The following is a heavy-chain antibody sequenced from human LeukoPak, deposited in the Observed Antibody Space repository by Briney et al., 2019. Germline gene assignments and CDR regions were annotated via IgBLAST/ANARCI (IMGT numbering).Heavy chain of an antibody. D-gene: IGHD3-9*01. CDR3: ARERRYDILTGYVAWFDS. CDR1: GYTFTSYY. Sequence: ASVKVSCKASGYTFTSYYLYWVRQAPGQGLEWMGIINPSGGSTNYAQKFQGRVTMTRDTSTSTVYMELSSLRSEDTAVYYCARERRYDILTGYVAWFDSWGQGTLVTVSS. V-gene: IGHV1-46*01. CDR2: INPSGGST. J-gene: IGHJ5*01.